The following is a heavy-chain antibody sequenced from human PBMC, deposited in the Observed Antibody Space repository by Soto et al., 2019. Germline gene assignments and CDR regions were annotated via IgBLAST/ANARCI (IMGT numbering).Heavy chain of an antibody. J-gene: IGHJ4*02. CDR2: ISYDGSNK. V-gene: IGHV3-30*18. D-gene: IGHD3-22*01. Sequence: GGSLRLSCAASGFAFSSYGMHWVRQAPGKGLEWVAVISYDGSNKYYADSVKGRFTISRDNSKNTLYLQMNSLRAEDTAVYYCAKSLRYYDSSGPFDYWGQGTLVTVSS. CDR3: AKSLRYYDSSGPFDY. CDR1: GFAFSSYG.